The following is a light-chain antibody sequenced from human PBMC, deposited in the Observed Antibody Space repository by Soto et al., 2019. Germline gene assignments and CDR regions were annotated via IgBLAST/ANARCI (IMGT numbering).Light chain of an antibody. J-gene: IGKJ1*01. CDR2: DAS. V-gene: IGKV3-15*01. Sequence: EIVLTQSPGTLSLSPGERTTLSCRASQSVSNNYLVWHQQKPGQAPRLLIYDASTRATGIPARFSGSGSGTEFTLTISSLQSEDFAVYYCQQYNNWPPAFGQGTQGGYQ. CDR3: QQYNNWPPA. CDR1: QSVSNN.